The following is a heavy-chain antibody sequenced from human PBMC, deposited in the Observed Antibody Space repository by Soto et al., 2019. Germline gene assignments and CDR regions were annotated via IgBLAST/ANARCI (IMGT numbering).Heavy chain of an antibody. CDR3: ATMTTVTSDY. V-gene: IGHV3-21*01. J-gene: IGHJ4*02. Sequence: EVQLVESGGGLVKPGGSLRLSCAASGFTFSSYSMNWVRQAPGKGLEWVSSISSSSSYLYYADSVKGRFTISRDNAKNSLYLQMNSLRAEDTAVYYCATMTTVTSDYWGQGTLVTVSS. D-gene: IGHD4-4*01. CDR2: ISSSSSYL. CDR1: GFTFSSYS.